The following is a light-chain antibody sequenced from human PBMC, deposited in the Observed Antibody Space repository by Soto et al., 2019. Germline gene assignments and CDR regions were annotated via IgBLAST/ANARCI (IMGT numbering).Light chain of an antibody. Sequence: QSVLTQPRSVSGSPGQSVTISCTGTSSDVGGYNYVSWYQHHPGEAPKLMIYDVTKRPSGVPDRFSGSKSGNTASLTISGLQAEDEADYYCCSYAGSTTPMVFGGGTQLTVL. CDR3: CSYAGSTTPMV. V-gene: IGLV2-11*01. CDR1: SSDVGGYNY. CDR2: DVT. J-gene: IGLJ3*02.